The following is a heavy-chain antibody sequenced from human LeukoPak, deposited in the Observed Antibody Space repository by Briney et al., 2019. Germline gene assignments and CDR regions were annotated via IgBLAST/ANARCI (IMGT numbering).Heavy chain of an antibody. CDR3: VLGGDAFDI. Sequence: PSETLSLTCAVYGESFSGYYWSWIRQPPGKGLEWIGEINHSGSTNYNPSLKSRVTISVDTSKNQFSLKLSSVTAADTAVYYCVLGGDAFDIWGQGTMVTVSS. D-gene: IGHD3-16*01. CDR1: GESFSGYY. J-gene: IGHJ3*02. CDR2: INHSGST. V-gene: IGHV4-34*01.